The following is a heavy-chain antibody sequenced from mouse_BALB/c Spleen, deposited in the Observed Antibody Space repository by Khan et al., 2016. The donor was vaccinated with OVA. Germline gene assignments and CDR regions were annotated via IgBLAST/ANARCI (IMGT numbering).Heavy chain of an antibody. CDR1: GFSLTSYG. J-gene: IGHJ4*01. V-gene: IGHV2-2*02. Sequence: QVQLKESGPGLVQPSQSLSITCTVSGFSLTSYGVHWVRQSPGKGLEWLGVIWSGGSTDYNAAFISRLSISKDNSKSQVFFKMNSLQAKDTAIYCFARIFIGTTDYAMDYWGQGTSVTVSS. CDR2: IWSGGST. CDR3: ARIFIGTTDYAMDY. D-gene: IGHD2-14*01.